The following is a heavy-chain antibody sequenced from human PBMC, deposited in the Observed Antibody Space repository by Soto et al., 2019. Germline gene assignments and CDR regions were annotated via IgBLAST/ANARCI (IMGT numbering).Heavy chain of an antibody. CDR2: ISYSGST. V-gene: IGHV4-31*03. J-gene: IGHJ5*02. D-gene: IGHD2-2*01. Sequence: QVQLQESGPGLVKPSQTLSLTCTVSGGFIISGGYYWSWIRQHPGKGLEWIGYISYSGSTYYNPSLKSRVIISVDTSKSQFSLNLTSVTAADTAIYYCASESTSGWPATGFDPWGQGTLVTVSS. CDR3: ASESTSGWPATGFDP. CDR1: GGFIISGGYY.